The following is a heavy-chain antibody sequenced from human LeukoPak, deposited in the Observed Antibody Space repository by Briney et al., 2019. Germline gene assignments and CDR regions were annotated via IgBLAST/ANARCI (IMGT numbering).Heavy chain of an antibody. CDR2: IKQDGSEK. CDR3: ARVMESPFYYYVPHSAFDI. D-gene: IGHD3-10*02. V-gene: IGHV3-7*01. J-gene: IGHJ3*02. CDR1: GFTFSSYW. Sequence: GGSLRPSCAASGFTFSSYWMSWVRQAPGKGLEWVANIKQDGSEKYYVDSVKGRFTISRDNAKNSLYLQMNSLRAEDTAVYYCARVMESPFYYYVPHSAFDIWGQGTMVTVSS.